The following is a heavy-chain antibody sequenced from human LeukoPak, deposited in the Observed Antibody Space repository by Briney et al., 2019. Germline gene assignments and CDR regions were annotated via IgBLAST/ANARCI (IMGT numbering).Heavy chain of an antibody. D-gene: IGHD6-25*01. CDR1: GFTFDDYA. J-gene: IGHJ3*01. CDR3: ATVPANMNGGFNV. CDR2: ISWNSGSI. V-gene: IGHV3-9*01. Sequence: GGSLRLSCAASGFTFDDYAMHWVRQAPGKGLEWVSGISWNSGSIGYADSVKGRFTISRDNAKNSLYLQMNSLRAEDTALYYCATVPANMNGGFNVWGRGTMVTVSS.